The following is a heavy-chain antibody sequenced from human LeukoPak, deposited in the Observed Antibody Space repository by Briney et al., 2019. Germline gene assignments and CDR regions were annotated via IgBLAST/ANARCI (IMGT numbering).Heavy chain of an antibody. V-gene: IGHV3-53*01. Sequence: GGSLRLSCAASGFTVRNNYMSWIRQAPGKGLEWVSLIDSGGSTYYEDSVKGRFTVSRDISKNTLFLQMNSLRAEDTAVYFCPSLSQDSSGSYYRLATYYFDNWGQGTLVTVSS. J-gene: IGHJ4*02. D-gene: IGHD3-22*01. CDR2: IDSGGST. CDR3: PSLSQDSSGSYYRLATYYFDN. CDR1: GFTVRNNY.